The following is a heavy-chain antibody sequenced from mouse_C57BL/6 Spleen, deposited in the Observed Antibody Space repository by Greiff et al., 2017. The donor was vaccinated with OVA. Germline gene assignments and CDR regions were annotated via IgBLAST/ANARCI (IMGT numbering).Heavy chain of an antibody. J-gene: IGHJ1*03. V-gene: IGHV1-81*01. Sequence: QVQLQQSGAELARPGASVKLSCKASGYTFTSYGISWVKQRPGQGLEWIGEIYPRSGNTYYNEKFKGKATLTADKSSSTAYMELRSLTSEDSAVYFCARGGTDWYFDDWGTGTTVTVSS. CDR1: GYTFTSYG. D-gene: IGHD4-1*01. CDR3: ARGGTDWYFDD. CDR2: IYPRSGNT.